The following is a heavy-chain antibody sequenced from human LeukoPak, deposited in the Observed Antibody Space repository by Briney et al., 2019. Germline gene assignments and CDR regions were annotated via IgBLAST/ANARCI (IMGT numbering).Heavy chain of an antibody. D-gene: IGHD6-19*01. CDR3: ARARPGIAVADYYFDY. J-gene: IGHJ4*02. CDR2: IWYDGSNK. CDR1: GFTFSSYG. Sequence: GRCLRLSCAASGFTFSSYGMHWVRQAPGKGLEWVAVIWYDGSNKYYADSVKGRFTISRDNSKNTLCLQMNSLRAEDTAVYYCARARPGIAVADYYFDYWGQGTLVTVSS. V-gene: IGHV3-33*01.